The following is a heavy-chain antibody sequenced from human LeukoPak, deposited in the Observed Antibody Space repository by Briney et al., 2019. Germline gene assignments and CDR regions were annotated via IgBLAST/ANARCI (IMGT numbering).Heavy chain of an antibody. CDR3: TRGNSGWYFDY. D-gene: IGHD6-19*01. V-gene: IGHV3-15*01. J-gene: IGHJ4*02. CDR1: GFTFTNAC. Sequence: GGSLRLSCAASGFTFTNACMTWVRQAPGKGLEWVGRIKMKTDGGTTDYAAPVKGRFTISRDDSKNMLYLQMNSLKTEDTAVYYCTRGNSGWYFDYWGQGTLVTVSS. CDR2: IKMKTDGGTT.